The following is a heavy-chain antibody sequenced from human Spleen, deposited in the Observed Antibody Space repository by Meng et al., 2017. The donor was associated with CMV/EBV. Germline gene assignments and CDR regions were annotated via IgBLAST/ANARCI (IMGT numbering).Heavy chain of an antibody. J-gene: IGHJ4*02. V-gene: IGHV3-74*01. CDR1: GLTVRSYW. Sequence: EWRVVEAGGGLVPPGGSLRPSCAVSGLTVRSYWMHWVRHVPGKGLEWVSRIENYGTSTDYADSVKGRFTISRDSAKNTLYLQMNSLRAEDTAVYYCARGHYYDSSGYYYWGQGTLVTASS. D-gene: IGHD3-22*01. CDR3: ARGHYYDSSGYYY. CDR2: IENYGTST.